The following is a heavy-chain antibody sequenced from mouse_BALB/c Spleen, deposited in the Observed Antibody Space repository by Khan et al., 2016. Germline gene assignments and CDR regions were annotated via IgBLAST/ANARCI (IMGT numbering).Heavy chain of an antibody. CDR2: IYPGNGDT. J-gene: IGHJ2*01. CDR1: GYTFTTYW. D-gene: IGHD2-4*01. CDR3: ARGNSYYDYDY. V-gene: IGHV1-87*01. Sequence: QVRLQQSGAELARLGASVKLSCKASGYTFTTYWMQWVKQRPGQGLEWIGAIYPGNGDTRNTQKFKGKATLTADKSSSTAYMQLSSLASEDSAVYYCARGNSYYDYDYWGQGTTLTVSS.